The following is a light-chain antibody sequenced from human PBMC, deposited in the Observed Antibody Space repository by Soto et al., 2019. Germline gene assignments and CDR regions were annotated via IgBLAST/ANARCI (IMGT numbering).Light chain of an antibody. CDR1: NSDVGGYNY. CDR3: SSYTSISTLYV. Sequence: QSVLTQPASVSGSPGQSITISCTGTNSDVGGYNYVFWYQQHPGKAPELMIYEVSHRPSGVSNRFSGSKSDNTASLTISGLQAEDEADYYCSSYTSISTLYVFGTGTKVTVL. J-gene: IGLJ1*01. V-gene: IGLV2-14*01. CDR2: EVS.